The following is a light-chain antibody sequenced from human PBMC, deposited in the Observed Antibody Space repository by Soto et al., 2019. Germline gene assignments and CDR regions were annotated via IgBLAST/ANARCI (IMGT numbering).Light chain of an antibody. CDR3: SSNTPTWI. CDR2: EVS. V-gene: IGLV2-8*01. CDR1: SSDVGAYDY. Sequence: QSALTQPPSASGSPGQSVTISCTGTSSDVGAYDYVSWYQQHPGKAPKLMIYEVSQRPSGVPDRFSGSKSANTASLTISGLQAVDEADYYCSSNTPTWIFGGGTQLTVL. J-gene: IGLJ2*01.